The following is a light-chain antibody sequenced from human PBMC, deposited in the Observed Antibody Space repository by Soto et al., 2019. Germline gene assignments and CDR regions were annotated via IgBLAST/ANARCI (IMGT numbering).Light chain of an antibody. V-gene: IGKV3D-20*02. J-gene: IGKJ5*01. Sequence: EIVLTQSPGTLSLSPGERATLSCRASQTVRSSFLAWYQQKPGQAPRLFIYGASTRATGIPARFSGSGSGTEFTLTISSLQSEDFAVYYCQQRINWPPVTFGGGTRLEIK. CDR2: GAS. CDR1: QTVRSS. CDR3: QQRINWPPVT.